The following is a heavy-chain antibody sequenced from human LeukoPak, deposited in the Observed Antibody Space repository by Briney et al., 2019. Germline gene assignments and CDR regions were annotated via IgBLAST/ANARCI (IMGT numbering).Heavy chain of an antibody. CDR2: IDGSGSS. CDR1: GVSIRLYY. D-gene: IGHD6-19*01. V-gene: IGHV4-4*07. CDR3: ARSPLSSSGWYRADY. J-gene: IGHJ4*02. Sequence: SETLSLTCSVSGVSIRLYYWNWIRQSAGKGLEWIGRIDGSGSSTYSPSLGSRVAMSVDSSKSQISLKLISVTAADTAVYYCARSPLSSSGWYRADYWGQGLRVTVSS.